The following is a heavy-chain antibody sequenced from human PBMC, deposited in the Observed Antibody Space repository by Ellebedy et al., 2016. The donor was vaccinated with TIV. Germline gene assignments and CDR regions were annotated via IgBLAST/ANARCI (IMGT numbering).Heavy chain of an antibody. CDR1: GFTVSSNY. CDR2: IYSGADGGDT. Sequence: GESLKIPCAASGFTVSSNYMNWVRQAPGKGLEWVSVIYSGADGGDTYFTDAVKGRFTIPRDNSKNTLYLQMNSLRAEDTAVDCCARDAADNGGKLDYWGQGALVTVSS. D-gene: IGHD4-23*01. CDR3: ARDAADNGGKLDY. V-gene: IGHV3-53*01. J-gene: IGHJ4*02.